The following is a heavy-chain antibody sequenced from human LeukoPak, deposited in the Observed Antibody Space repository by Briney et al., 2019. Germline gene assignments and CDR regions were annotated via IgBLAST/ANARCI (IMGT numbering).Heavy chain of an antibody. Sequence: ASVKVSCKASGYTFTSYDINWVRQATGQGLEWMGWMNPNSGNTNYALKLQHRVTMTTDPSTSTAYLELRSLRSDDTAVYYCARDLPTLSSSWSLDYWGQGTLVTVSS. CDR1: GYTFTSYD. V-gene: IGHV1-18*01. CDR3: ARDLPTLSSSWSLDY. CDR2: MNPNSGNT. D-gene: IGHD6-13*01. J-gene: IGHJ4*02.